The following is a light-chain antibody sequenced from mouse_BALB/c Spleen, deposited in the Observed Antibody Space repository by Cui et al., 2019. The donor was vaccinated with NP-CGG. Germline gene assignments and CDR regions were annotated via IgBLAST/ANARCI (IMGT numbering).Light chain of an antibody. CDR1: TGTVTTSNY. CDR3: ALWYSNHWV. V-gene: IGLV1*01. CDR2: GTN. J-gene: IGLJ1*01. Sequence: QAVVTPESSLPTSPGETVTPTSRSSTGTVTTSNYANWVQEKPDHLFTGLIGGTNNRTPGVPARFSGSLIGDKAALTITGAQTEDEAIYFCALWYSNHWVFGGGTKLTVL.